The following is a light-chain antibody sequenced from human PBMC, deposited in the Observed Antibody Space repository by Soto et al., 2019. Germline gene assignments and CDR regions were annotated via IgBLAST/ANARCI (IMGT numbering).Light chain of an antibody. CDR1: QGISSY. V-gene: IGKV1-8*01. Sequence: AIRMTQSPASLSAYKGDRVTITCRASQGISSYLAWYHQKPGKAPKLLIYAASTLQSGVLSRFSGSGAGTDFTLTISCLQSEDFTTYYCQQYYSHPITFCGGSNVDIK. CDR2: AAS. CDR3: QQYYSHPIT. J-gene: IGKJ4*01.